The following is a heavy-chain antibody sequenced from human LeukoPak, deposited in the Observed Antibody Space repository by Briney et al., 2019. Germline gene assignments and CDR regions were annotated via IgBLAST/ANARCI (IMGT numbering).Heavy chain of an antibody. V-gene: IGHV1-46*01. CDR1: GYTFTSNY. J-gene: IGHJ4*02. Sequence: ASVKVSCKASGYTFTSNYIHWVRQAPGQGLEWMGMIYPRDGSTSYAQKFQGRVTMTRNTSISTAYMELSSLRSEDTAVYYCARGRVGATTFGFYWGQGTLVTVSS. CDR2: IYPRDGST. CDR3: ARGRVGATTFGFY. D-gene: IGHD1-26*01.